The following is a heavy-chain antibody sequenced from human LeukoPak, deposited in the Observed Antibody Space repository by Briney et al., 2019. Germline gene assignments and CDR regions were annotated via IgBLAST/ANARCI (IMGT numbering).Heavy chain of an antibody. CDR1: GFTFDDYG. CDR3: ARDGRDGYSPLDY. D-gene: IGHD5-24*01. CDR2: INWNGGST. Sequence: PGGSLRLSCTASGFTFDDYGMSWVRQAPGEGLEWVSGINWNGGSTGYADSVKGRFTISRDNAKNSLYLQMNSLRAEDTALYYCARDGRDGYSPLDYWRQGTLVTVSS. J-gene: IGHJ4*02. V-gene: IGHV3-20*04.